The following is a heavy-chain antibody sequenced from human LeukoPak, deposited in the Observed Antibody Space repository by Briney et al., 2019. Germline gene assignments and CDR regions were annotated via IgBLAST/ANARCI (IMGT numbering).Heavy chain of an antibody. CDR3: ARDATVTNHDAFDI. CDR1: GFTFSSYA. CDR2: ISGRGDNT. D-gene: IGHD4-4*01. J-gene: IGHJ3*02. Sequence: AGGSLRLSCATSGFTFSSYAMNWVRQAPGKGLEWVSAISGRGDNTYYADSVKGRFTIYRDNYKNTLYLQMNSLRAEDTAVYYCARDATVTNHDAFDIWGQGTMVTVSS. V-gene: IGHV3-23*01.